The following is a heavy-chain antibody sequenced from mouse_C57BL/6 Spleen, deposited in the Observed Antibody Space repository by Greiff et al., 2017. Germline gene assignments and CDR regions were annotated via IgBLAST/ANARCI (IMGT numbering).Heavy chain of an antibody. J-gene: IGHJ3*01. CDR1: GYTFTSYW. CDR3: AREGGSRGFAY. CDR2: IHPNSGST. V-gene: IGHV1-64*01. Sequence: VQLQQPGAELVKPGASVKLSCKASGYTFTSYWMHWVKQRPGQGLEWIGMIHPNSGSTNYNEKFKSKATLTVDKSSSTAYMQLSSLTSEDAAVXYCAREGGSRGFAYWGQGTLVTVSA.